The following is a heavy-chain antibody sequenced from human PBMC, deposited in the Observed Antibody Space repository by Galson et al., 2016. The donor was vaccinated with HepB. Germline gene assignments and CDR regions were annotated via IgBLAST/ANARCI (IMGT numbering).Heavy chain of an antibody. CDR2: IYSGNNA. J-gene: IGHJ4*02. D-gene: IGHD3-10*01. CDR1: GFSVSQNY. CDR3: ARAGSRVGFYLRFGFFDS. V-gene: IGHV3-53*01. Sequence: SLRLSCAVSGFSVSQNYMTWVRQAPGKGLEWLSVIYSGNNAYYADSVKGRFTISRDNCRNTLHLQINSLRAEDTAVYYCARAGSRVGFYLRFGFFDSWGQGTLVTVSS.